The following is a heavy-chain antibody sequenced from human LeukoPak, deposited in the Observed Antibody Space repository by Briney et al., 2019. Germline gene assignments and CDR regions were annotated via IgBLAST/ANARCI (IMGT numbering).Heavy chain of an antibody. CDR2: IYSGGST. D-gene: IGHD3-3*01. Sequence: GALRPSCAASGFTVSSNYMSWVRQAPGKGLEWVSVIYSGGSTYYADSVKGRFTISRDNSKNTLYLQMNSLRAEDTAVYYCARDGSGPDYYYYGMDVWGQGTTVTASS. CDR3: ARDGSGPDYYYYGMDV. CDR1: GFTVSSNY. V-gene: IGHV3-66*01. J-gene: IGHJ6*02.